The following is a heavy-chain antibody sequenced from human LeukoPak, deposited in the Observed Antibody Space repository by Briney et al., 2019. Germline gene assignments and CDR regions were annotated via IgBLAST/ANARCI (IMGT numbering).Heavy chain of an antibody. J-gene: IGHJ5*02. Sequence: PSETLTLTCTVSGCSISSYYWSWIHQPPGKGLEWIGRIYTSGSTNYNPSLKSRVTISVDTSKNQFSLKLSSVTAADTAAYYCAREASWFDPWGQGTLVTVSS. D-gene: IGHD5-12*01. CDR2: IYTSGST. V-gene: IGHV4-4*07. CDR1: GCSISSYY. CDR3: AREASWFDP.